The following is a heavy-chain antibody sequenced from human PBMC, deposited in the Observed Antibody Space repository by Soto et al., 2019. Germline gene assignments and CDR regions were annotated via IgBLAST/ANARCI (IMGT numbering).Heavy chain of an antibody. CDR3: ARGRRNAYFSGSTSYYVFDI. CDR2: INPSGNT. D-gene: IGHD3-10*01. V-gene: IGHV4-34*01. Sequence: QVQQQQWGARLLKPSETLSLTCAVSGGSFSGYHWSWIRQSPGKGLEWIGEINPSGNTNFNPSLKSRVTIPRDTSRNEISLRLSSVTAADTAVYYCARGRRNAYFSGSTSYYVFDIWGQGDLVTVSS. J-gene: IGHJ4*02. CDR1: GGSFSGYH.